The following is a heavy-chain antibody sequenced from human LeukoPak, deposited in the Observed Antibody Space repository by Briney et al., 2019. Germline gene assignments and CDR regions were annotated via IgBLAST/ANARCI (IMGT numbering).Heavy chain of an antibody. CDR2: IYHSGST. J-gene: IGHJ4*02. D-gene: IGHD2-15*01. V-gene: IGHV4-4*02. CDR1: GGSISSSNW. CDR3: ATDYHSKDIVVVVAATLTL. Sequence: SETLSLTCAVSGGSISSSNWWSWVRQPPGKGLEWIGEIYHSGSTNYNPSLKSRVTISVDKSKNQYSLKLSSVTAADTAVYYCATDYHSKDIVVVVAATLTLWGQGTLVTVSS.